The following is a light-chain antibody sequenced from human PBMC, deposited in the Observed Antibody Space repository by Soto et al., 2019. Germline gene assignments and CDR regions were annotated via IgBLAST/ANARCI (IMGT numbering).Light chain of an antibody. CDR2: DVS. J-gene: IGLJ2*01. V-gene: IGLV2-14*01. CDR1: SSDVGTYNF. Sequence: QSALTQPASVSGSPGQSITISCTGISSDVGTYNFVSWYQQHPGKAPKLMIYDVSNRPSGVSNRFSGSKSGDTASLTISGLQAEDEADYCCSSFTSSSTLVFGGGTKLTVL. CDR3: SSFTSSSTLV.